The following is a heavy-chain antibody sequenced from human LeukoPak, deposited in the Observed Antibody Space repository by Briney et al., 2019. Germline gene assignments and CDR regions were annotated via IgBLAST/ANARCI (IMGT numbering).Heavy chain of an antibody. CDR3: ARLRYFDWPPYYFDY. CDR2: IYYSGST. CDR1: GGSISSGGYY. Sequence: TLSLTCTVSGGSISSGGYYWSWIRQHPGKGLEWIGYIYYSGSTYYNPSLKSRVTISVDTSKNQFSLKLSSVTAADTAVYYCARLRYFDWPPYYFDYWGQGTLVTVSS. D-gene: IGHD3-9*01. J-gene: IGHJ4*02. V-gene: IGHV4-31*03.